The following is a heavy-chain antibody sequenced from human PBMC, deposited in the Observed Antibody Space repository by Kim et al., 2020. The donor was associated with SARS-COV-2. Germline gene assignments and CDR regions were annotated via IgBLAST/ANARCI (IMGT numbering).Heavy chain of an antibody. Sequence: TYSADSVKGRLTISRDNAKNTLSLQMNNRRADDTAVYYCGRGSGGDYSLPYWGQGTLVTVSS. J-gene: IGHJ4*02. CDR2: T. D-gene: IGHD2-21*02. CDR3: GRGSGGDYSLPY. V-gene: IGHV3-53*01.